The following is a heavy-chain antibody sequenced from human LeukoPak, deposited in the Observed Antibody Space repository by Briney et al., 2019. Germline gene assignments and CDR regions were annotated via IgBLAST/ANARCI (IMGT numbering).Heavy chain of an antibody. CDR3: ARQAGYLSP. Sequence: KPPETLSLTCTVSGGAFSTFYWSWIRQPPGKGLEWIGHIYYSGSTNYNPSLKSRVTISLDTSKNQFSLKLSSVTAADTAVYYCARQAGYLSPWGQGTLVTVSS. D-gene: IGHD2/OR15-2a*01. CDR2: IYYSGST. CDR1: GGAFSTFY. J-gene: IGHJ5*02. V-gene: IGHV4-59*08.